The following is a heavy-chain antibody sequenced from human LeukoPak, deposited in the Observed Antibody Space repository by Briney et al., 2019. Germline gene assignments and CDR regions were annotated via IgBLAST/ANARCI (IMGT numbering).Heavy chain of an antibody. D-gene: IGHD6-19*01. CDR3: ARVRVTGTRYFDY. CDR2: INHSGST. Sequence: SETLSLTCAVYGGSFSGYYWSGIRQPPGKGLEWIGEINHSGSTNYNPSLKSRVTISVDTSKNQFSLKLSSVTAADTAVYYCARVRVTGTRYFDYWGQGTLVTVSS. V-gene: IGHV4-34*01. CDR1: GGSFSGYY. J-gene: IGHJ4*02.